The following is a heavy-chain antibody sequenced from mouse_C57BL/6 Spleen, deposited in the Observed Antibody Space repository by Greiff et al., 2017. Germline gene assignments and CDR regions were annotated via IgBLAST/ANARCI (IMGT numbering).Heavy chain of an antibody. CDR1: GFTFSSYA. J-gene: IGHJ4*01. D-gene: IGHD2-5*01. Sequence: VESGGGLVKPGGSLKLSCAASGFTFSSYAMSWVRQTPEKRLEWVATISDGGSYTYYPDNVKGRFTISRDNAKNNLYLQMSHLKSEDTAMYYCARDRSNYVSAMDYWGQGTSVTVSS. CDR2: ISDGGSYT. CDR3: ARDRSNYVSAMDY. V-gene: IGHV5-4*01.